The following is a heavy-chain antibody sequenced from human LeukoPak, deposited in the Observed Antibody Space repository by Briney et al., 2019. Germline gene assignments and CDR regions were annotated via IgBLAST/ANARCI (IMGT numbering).Heavy chain of an antibody. V-gene: IGHV4-39*01. Sequence: SETLSLTCTVSGGSISSSRYYWGWIRQPPGKGLEWIGSIYYSGSSYYNPSLKSRVTISVDTSKKQFSLKLSSVAAADTAVYYCARGQGYYDSSGYFYWGQGTLVTVSS. CDR3: ARGQGYYDSSGYFY. CDR2: IYYSGSS. CDR1: GGSISSSRYY. D-gene: IGHD3-22*01. J-gene: IGHJ1*01.